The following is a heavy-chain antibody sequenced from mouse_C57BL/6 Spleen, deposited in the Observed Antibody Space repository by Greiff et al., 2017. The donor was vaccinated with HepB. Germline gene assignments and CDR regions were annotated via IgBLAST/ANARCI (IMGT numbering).Heavy chain of an antibody. D-gene: IGHD1-1*01. CDR3: SRFDYYDSSFDY. J-gene: IGHJ2*01. Sequence: QVQLQQPGAELVKPGASVKMSCKASGYTFTSYWITWVKQRPGQGLEWIGDIYPGSGSTNYNEKFKSKATLTVDTSSSTAYMQLSSLTSEDSAVYYCSRFDYYDSSFDYWGQGTTLTVSS. CDR1: GYTFTSYW. V-gene: IGHV1-55*01. CDR2: IYPGSGST.